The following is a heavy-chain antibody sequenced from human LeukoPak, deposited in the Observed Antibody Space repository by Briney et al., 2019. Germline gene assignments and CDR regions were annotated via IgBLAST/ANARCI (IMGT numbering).Heavy chain of an antibody. D-gene: IGHD3-22*01. J-gene: IGHJ3*02. CDR2: INPSAGST. CDR3: ARVWENYSDRSGYGAFDI. Sequence: ASVKVSCKASGYTFTSYYMHWVRQAPGQGLEWMGIINPSAGSTTYAQKFQGRVTMTRDTSTRTVYMELSSLRSEDTAVYYCARVWENYSDRSGYGAFDIWGQGTMVTVSS. CDR1: GYTFTSYY. V-gene: IGHV1-46*01.